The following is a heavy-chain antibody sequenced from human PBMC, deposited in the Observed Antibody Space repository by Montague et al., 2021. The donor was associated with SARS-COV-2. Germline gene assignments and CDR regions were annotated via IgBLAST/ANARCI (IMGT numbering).Heavy chain of an antibody. CDR3: ARARQDVVVPALGIGAYYYYYYMDV. Sequence: SGTLSLTCAVYGGSFSGYYWSWIRQPPGKGLEWIGEINHSGSTNYNPSLKSRVTISVDTSKNQFSLKLSSVTAADTAVYYCARARQDVVVPALGIGAYYYYYYMDVWGKGTTVTVSS. CDR1: GGSFSGYY. CDR2: INHSGST. J-gene: IGHJ6*03. D-gene: IGHD2-2*01. V-gene: IGHV4-34*01.